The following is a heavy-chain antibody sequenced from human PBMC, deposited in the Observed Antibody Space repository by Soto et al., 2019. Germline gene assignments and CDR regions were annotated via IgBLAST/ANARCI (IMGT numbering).Heavy chain of an antibody. D-gene: IGHD6-13*01. CDR2: ISGYNGNT. CDR1: GYTFSSYG. J-gene: IGHJ1*01. Sequence: ASVKVSCKASGYTFSSYGISWVRQAPGQGLEWMGWISGYNGNTNYAQKFQGRVIMTTDTSTSTVYMELRSLRSDDTAVYYCARERYDSSWHSVKYIQFWCQATLVTVST. V-gene: IGHV1-18*01. CDR3: ARERYDSSWHSVKYIQF.